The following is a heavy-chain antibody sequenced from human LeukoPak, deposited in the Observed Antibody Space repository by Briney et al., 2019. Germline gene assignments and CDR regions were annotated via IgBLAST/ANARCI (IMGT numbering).Heavy chain of an antibody. CDR1: GEPISSYY. V-gene: IGHV4-59*01. CDR3: ARGDYDFWSGNWRFDT. CDR2: VYYNGNT. J-gene: IGHJ4*02. D-gene: IGHD3-3*01. Sequence: PSETLSLTCLVSGEPISSYYWSWIRQAPGRGPEYIGNVYYNGNTNYNPSLKSRVAISVDASKNQFSLKVDSVTTADTAVYYCARGDYDFWSGNWRFDTWGQGTLVTVSS.